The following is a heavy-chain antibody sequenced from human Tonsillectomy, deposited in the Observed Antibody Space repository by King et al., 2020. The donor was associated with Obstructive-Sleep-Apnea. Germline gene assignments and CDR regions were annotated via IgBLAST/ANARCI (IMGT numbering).Heavy chain of an antibody. CDR3: ARDDYDSSGYYYGDDNWFDP. Sequence: VQLVESGGGLVQPGGSLRLSCAASGYTFSSYWMSWVRQAPGKGLEWVANIKQDGSEKYYVDSVTGRFPLARDNATNSLYLQMNSLRAEETAVYYCARDDYDSSGYYYGDDNWFDPWGQGTLVTVSS. V-gene: IGHV3-7*03. CDR2: IKQDGSEK. D-gene: IGHD3-22*01. CDR1: GYTFSSYW. J-gene: IGHJ5*02.